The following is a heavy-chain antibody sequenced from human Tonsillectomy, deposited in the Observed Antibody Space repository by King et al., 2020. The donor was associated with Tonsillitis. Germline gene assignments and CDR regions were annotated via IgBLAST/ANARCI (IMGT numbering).Heavy chain of an antibody. CDR2: IKRDESEK. CDR1: GFTFSSYW. CDR3: ARDHTYYDSGSSYYDAFDI. V-gene: IGHV3-7*03. D-gene: IGHD3-10*01. J-gene: IGHJ3*02. Sequence: VQLVESGGGLVQPGGSLRLSCAASGFTFSSYWMTWVRQAPGKGLEWMANIKRDESEKHYVDSVKGRFTISRDNAKNSLFLQMNSLRAEDTAVYYCARDHTYYDSGSSYYDAFDIWGQGTVVTVSS.